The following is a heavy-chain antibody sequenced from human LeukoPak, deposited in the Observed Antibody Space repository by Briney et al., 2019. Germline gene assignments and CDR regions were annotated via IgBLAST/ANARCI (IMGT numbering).Heavy chain of an antibody. V-gene: IGHV3-9*01. D-gene: IGHD1-26*01. CDR2: ISWNSGSI. J-gene: IGHJ4*02. CDR3: ARGGGSYYASIFYY. Sequence: PGGSLRLSCAASGFTFDDYAMHWVRQAPGKGLEWVSGISWNSGSIGYADSVKGRFTISRDNAKNSLYLQMNSLRAEDTAVYYCARGGGSYYASIFYYWGQGTLVTVSS. CDR1: GFTFDDYA.